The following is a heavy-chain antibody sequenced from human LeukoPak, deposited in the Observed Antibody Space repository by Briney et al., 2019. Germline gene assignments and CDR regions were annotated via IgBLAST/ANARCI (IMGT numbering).Heavy chain of an antibody. CDR3: ARGRGYSGYDYNESFDY. V-gene: IGHV3-7*01. CDR1: GFTFSSYW. Sequence: GGSLRLSCAASGFTFSSYWMSWVRQAPGKGLEWVANIKQDGSEKYYVDSVKGRFTISRDNAKNPLYLQMNSLRAEDTAVYYCARGRGYSGYDYNESFDYWGQGTLVTVSS. J-gene: IGHJ4*02. CDR2: IKQDGSEK. D-gene: IGHD5-12*01.